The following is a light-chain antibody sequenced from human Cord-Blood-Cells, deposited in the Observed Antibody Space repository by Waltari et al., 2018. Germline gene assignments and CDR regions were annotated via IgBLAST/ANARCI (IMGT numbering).Light chain of an antibody. J-gene: IGLJ2*01. V-gene: IGLV2-23*01. Sequence: QSALTQPASVSGSPGQSITISCTGTSSDVGSYNLVSWYQQHPGKAPKLRIYEGSKRRAWVANRFDVSKTGNTASLTISGLQAEDEADYYCCSYAGSSTYVVFGGGTKLTVL. CDR1: SSDVGSYNL. CDR2: EGS. CDR3: CSYAGSSTYVV.